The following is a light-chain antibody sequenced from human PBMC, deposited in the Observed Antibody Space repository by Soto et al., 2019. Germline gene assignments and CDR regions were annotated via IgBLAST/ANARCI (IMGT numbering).Light chain of an antibody. CDR2: LGD. Sequence: QSVLTQPPSASSTPGQTVTISCSGSTSNIGTFYVYWYQHLPGTAPKLLIYLGDQRASGVSDRFSGSKSGTSASLAINGLRSEDEADYYCAAWDDNLNAYVFGRGTKLTVL. V-gene: IGLV1-47*02. J-gene: IGLJ1*01. CDR3: AAWDDNLNAYV. CDR1: TSNIGTFY.